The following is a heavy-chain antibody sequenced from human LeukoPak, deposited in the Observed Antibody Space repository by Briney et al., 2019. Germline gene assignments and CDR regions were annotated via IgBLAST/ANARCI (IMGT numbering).Heavy chain of an antibody. J-gene: IGHJ4*02. CDR1: GGTFSSYA. V-gene: IGHV1-69*13. CDR3: ARNYGSGSYYNLYYFDY. CDR2: IIPIFGTA. D-gene: IGHD3-10*01. Sequence: ASVNVSCKASGGTFSSYAISWVRQAPGQGLEWMGGIIPIFGTANYAQKFQGRVTITADESTSTAYMELSSLRSEDTAVYYCARNYGSGSYYNLYYFDYWGQGTLVTVSS.